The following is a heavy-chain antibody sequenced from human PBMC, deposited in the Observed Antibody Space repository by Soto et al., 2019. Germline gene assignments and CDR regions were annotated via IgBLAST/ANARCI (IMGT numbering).Heavy chain of an antibody. CDR2: IYHSGST. J-gene: IGHJ6*02. CDR3: AGGILLPKYGDGRSRGYYYYYYGMDV. V-gene: IGHV4-30-2*01. Sequence: SETLSLTCAVSGGSISSGGYSWSWIRQPPGKGLEWIGYIYHSGSTYYNPSLKSRVTISVDRSKNQFSLKLSSVTAADTAVYYCAGGILLPKYGDGRSRGYYYYYYGMDVWGQGTTVTVSS. D-gene: IGHD4-17*01. CDR1: GGSISSGGYS.